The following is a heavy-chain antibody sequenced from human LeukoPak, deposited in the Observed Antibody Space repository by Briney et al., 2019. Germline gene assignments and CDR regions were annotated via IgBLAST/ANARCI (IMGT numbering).Heavy chain of an antibody. CDR2: ISGSGGTT. V-gene: IGHV3-23*01. CDR1: GFTFTNYA. CDR3: AKSKGLYHYYVMDV. J-gene: IGHJ6*02. Sequence: PGGSLRLSCAASGFTFTNYAMTWVRQPPGKGLECVSSISGSGGTTYYADSVKGRFTISRDTFNRTLYLQMNSLRVDDTAVYYCAKSKGLYHYYVMDVWGQGTTVIVSS. D-gene: IGHD3/OR15-3a*01.